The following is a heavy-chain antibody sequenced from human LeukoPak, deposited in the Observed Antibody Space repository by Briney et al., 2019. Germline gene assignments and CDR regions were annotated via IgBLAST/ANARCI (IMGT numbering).Heavy chain of an antibody. Sequence: GGSLRLSCAASGFTFSDYYMSWIRQAPGKGLEWVSYISSGGSTLYYADSVKGRSTISRDNTKNSLYLQMNSLRAEDTAVYYCARSDDIVVVPAPHLYYWGQGTLVTVSS. CDR2: ISSGGSTL. J-gene: IGHJ4*02. CDR1: GFTFSDYY. V-gene: IGHV3-11*01. CDR3: ARSDDIVVVPAPHLYY. D-gene: IGHD2-2*01.